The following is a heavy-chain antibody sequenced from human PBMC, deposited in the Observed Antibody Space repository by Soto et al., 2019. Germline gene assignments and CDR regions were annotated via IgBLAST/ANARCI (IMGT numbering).Heavy chain of an antibody. CDR3: ERDRETWLAGYSFDF. D-gene: IGHD6-19*01. Sequence: PGRSLRLSCAASGVTFSRYGMHWVRQAPGRGLEWVAVIWYDGSNIYYADSVKGRFTISRDNSKDTLDLQMNSLRAEDTAVYYCERDRETWLAGYSFDFSGQGTLVTVS. V-gene: IGHV3-33*01. CDR1: GVTFSRYG. CDR2: IWYDGSNI. J-gene: IGHJ4*02.